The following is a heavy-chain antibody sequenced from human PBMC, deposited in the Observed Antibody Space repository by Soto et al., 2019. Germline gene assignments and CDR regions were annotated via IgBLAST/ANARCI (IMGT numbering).Heavy chain of an antibody. J-gene: IGHJ6*02. CDR3: ARGDREAIAAVIGARPGEYGVDV. V-gene: IGHV3-30-3*01. D-gene: IGHD2-15*01. Sequence: VQLVESGGGVVQPGRSLRLSCAASGFTFRIYAMHWVRQAPGKGLECVAVISYDGSNKFYRDSVKGRFTISRDNSKNTLYLQINSLRYEDTAVYYRARGDREAIAAVIGARPGEYGVDVWGQGTRVTVSS. CDR1: GFTFRIYA. CDR2: ISYDGSNK.